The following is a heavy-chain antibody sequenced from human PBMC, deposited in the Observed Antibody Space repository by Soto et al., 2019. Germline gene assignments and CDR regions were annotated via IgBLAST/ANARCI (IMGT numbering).Heavy chain of an antibody. D-gene: IGHD3-10*01. V-gene: IGHV4-59*08. J-gene: IGHJ4*02. CDR3: ARQGSYVDS. Sequence: SETLSLTCPVSGGSISHYYWTWIRQPTGEGLEWIGYVDYSGRTNYNPSLKSRVTISVDTSNNEFSLKLSSVTAADTAVYYCARQGSYVDSWGRGTLVTVSS. CDR1: GGSISHYY. CDR2: VDYSGRT.